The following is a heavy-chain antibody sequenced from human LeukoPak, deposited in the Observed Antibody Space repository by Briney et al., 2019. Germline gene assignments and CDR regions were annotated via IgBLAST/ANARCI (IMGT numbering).Heavy chain of an antibody. CDR2: INHSGST. V-gene: IGHV4-34*01. D-gene: IGHD5-18*01. CDR1: GGSFSGYY. CDR3: ARDPIYTAMVRADAFDI. J-gene: IGHJ3*02. Sequence: SETLSLTCAVYGGSFSGYYWSWIRQPPGKGLEWTGEINHSGSTNYNPSLKSRVTISVDTSKNQFSLKLSSVTAADTAVYYCARDPIYTAMVRADAFDIWGQGTMVTVSS.